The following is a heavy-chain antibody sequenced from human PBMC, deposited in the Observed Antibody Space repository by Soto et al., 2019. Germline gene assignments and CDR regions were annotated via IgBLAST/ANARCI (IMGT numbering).Heavy chain of an antibody. J-gene: IGHJ4*02. CDR3: ARDLVATIDDY. Sequence: EVQLVESGGGLVQPGGSLRLSCAASGFTVSSNYMSWVRQAPGKGLEWVSVIYSGGSTYYADSVKGRFTISRDNSKNTLYLQMNSMRAEDTAVYYCARDLVATIDDYWGEGTLVIVSS. V-gene: IGHV3-66*01. D-gene: IGHD5-12*01. CDR1: GFTVSSNY. CDR2: IYSGGST.